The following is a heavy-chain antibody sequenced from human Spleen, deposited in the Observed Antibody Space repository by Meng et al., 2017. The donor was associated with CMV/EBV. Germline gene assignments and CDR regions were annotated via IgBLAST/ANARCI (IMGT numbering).Heavy chain of an antibody. V-gene: IGHV5-51*01. CDR1: GDSFTSYW. J-gene: IGHJ4*02. D-gene: IGHD3-10*01. CDR3: ARLNDRGYYFDF. Sequence: CKVSGDSFTSYWIGWVRQMPGKGLEWMGIVSPGDSDARYSPSFQGHVTISADKSTSTAYVHWSSLKASDTATYYCARLNDRGYYFDFWGQGTLVTVSS. CDR2: VSPGDSDA.